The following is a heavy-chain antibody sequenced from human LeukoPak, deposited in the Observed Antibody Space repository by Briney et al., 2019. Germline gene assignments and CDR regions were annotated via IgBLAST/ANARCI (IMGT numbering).Heavy chain of an antibody. CDR2: ISSSGSTI. J-gene: IGHJ6*03. Sequence: TGGSLRLPCAASGFTFSSYEMNWVRQAPGKGLEWVSYISSSGSTIYYADSVKGRFTISRDNAKNSLYLQMNSLRAEDTAVYYCARVAVNAGYDFWSGFDYYYMDVWGKGTTVTVSS. CDR1: GFTFSSYE. V-gene: IGHV3-48*03. CDR3: ARVAVNAGYDFWSGFDYYYMDV. D-gene: IGHD3-3*01.